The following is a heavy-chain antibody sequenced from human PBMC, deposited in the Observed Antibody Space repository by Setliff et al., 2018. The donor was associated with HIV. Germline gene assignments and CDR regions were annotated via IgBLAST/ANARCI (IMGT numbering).Heavy chain of an antibody. CDR1: GASISSSSHH. CDR2: IYYTGST. J-gene: IGHJ6*03. CDR3: ARIVRWELVATSTFFYYYMDV. Sequence: NPSETLSLTCTVSGASISSSSHHWAWLRQPPGKGLEYIGNIYYTGSTHHNPSLESRVATTVYTSKNQFSLKLSSVTAADTAVYYWARIVRWELVATSTFFYYYMDVGGKGTTVTVSS. V-gene: IGHV4-39*01. D-gene: IGHD1-26*01.